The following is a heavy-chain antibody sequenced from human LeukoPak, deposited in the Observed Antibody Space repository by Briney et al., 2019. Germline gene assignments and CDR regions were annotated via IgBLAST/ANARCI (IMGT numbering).Heavy chain of an antibody. J-gene: IGHJ5*02. Sequence: SETLSLTCTVSGGSISSGGYYWSWLRQHPGKGLEWIGYIYYSGSTYYNPSLKSRVTISVDTSKNQFSLKLSSVTAADTAVYYCARDCYYGSGSYHNWFDPWGQGTLVTVSS. V-gene: IGHV4-31*03. CDR3: ARDCYYGSGSYHNWFDP. D-gene: IGHD3-10*01. CDR1: GGSISSGGYY. CDR2: IYYSGST.